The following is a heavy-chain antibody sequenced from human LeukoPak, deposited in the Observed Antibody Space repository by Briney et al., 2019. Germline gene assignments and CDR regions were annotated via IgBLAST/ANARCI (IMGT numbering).Heavy chain of an antibody. CDR2: IWYDGSNK. V-gene: IGHV3-33*01. CDR1: GFTFSNYG. Sequence: PGGSLRLSCAASGFTFSNYGMHWVRQAPGKGLEWVAVIWYDGSNKYYADSVKGRFTISRDNSKNTLYLQMNSLRVEDTAMYYCASLGSNYFDYWGQGTLVTVSS. CDR3: ASLGSNYFDY. D-gene: IGHD3-10*01. J-gene: IGHJ4*02.